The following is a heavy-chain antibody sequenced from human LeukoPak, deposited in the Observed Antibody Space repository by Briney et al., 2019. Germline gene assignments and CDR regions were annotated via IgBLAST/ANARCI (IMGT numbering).Heavy chain of an antibody. Sequence: GGSLRLSCAASGFTFSSYWMHWVRHAPGKGLVWVSRLNSDGSTTNYADSVKGRFTISRDNAKNTLYLQMNSLRAEDTAVYYCARALRYYDSSGYYQDFDYWGQGTLVTVSS. CDR3: ARALRYYDSSGYYQDFDY. J-gene: IGHJ4*02. CDR1: GFTFSSYW. CDR2: LNSDGSTT. V-gene: IGHV3-74*01. D-gene: IGHD3-22*01.